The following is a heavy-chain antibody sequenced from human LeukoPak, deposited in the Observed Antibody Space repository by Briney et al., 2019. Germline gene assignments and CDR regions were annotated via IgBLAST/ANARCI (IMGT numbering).Heavy chain of an antibody. CDR2: IYYTGST. D-gene: IGHD6-19*01. V-gene: IGHV4-59*08. CDR1: GGSISSLY. CDR3: ARYSSGWRSFDI. J-gene: IGHJ3*02. Sequence: SETLSLTCSVSGGSISSLYWSWIRQPPGKGLEWIGYIYYTGSTNYNPSPKSRVTMFVDMSKNQFSLRLSSVTAADTAVYYCARYSSGWRSFDIWGQGTMVTVSS.